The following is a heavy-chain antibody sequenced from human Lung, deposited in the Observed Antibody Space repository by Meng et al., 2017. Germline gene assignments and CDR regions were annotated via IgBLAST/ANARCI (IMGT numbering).Heavy chain of an antibody. Sequence: VELVESGGGVVQPGGSLRLSCAASGFTFNTYAMHWVRQAPGKGLEWVSLMSFDGAQIYYSDSVRGRFTISRDNSKNTLYLQMNSPRAEDTAVYYCARDKPPNDVWGRGTLVTVSS. J-gene: IGHJ2*01. CDR3: ARDKPPNDV. CDR2: MSFDGAQI. V-gene: IGHV3-30*01. CDR1: GFTFNTYA.